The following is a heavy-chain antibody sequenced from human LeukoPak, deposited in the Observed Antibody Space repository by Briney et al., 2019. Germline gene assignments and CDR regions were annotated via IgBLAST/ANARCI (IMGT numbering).Heavy chain of an antibody. Sequence: GGSLRLSCAASGFTFSSYAMSWVRQAPGKGLEWVSAISGSGGSTYYADSVKGRFTISRDNSKNTLYLQMNSLRAEDTAVYYCAKGLGDHYYYYGMDVWGQGTTVTVSS. D-gene: IGHD3-16*01. CDR1: GFTFSSYA. CDR2: ISGSGGST. V-gene: IGHV3-23*01. J-gene: IGHJ6*02. CDR3: AKGLGDHYYYYGMDV.